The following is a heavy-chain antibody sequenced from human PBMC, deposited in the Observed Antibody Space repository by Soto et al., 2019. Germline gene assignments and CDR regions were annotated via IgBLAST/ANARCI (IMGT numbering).Heavy chain of an antibody. Sequence: QVQLVPSGAEVKKPGASVKVSCKASGYTFTSYYMHWVRQAPGQGLEWMGIINPSGGSTSYAQKLQGRVTMNRDTYTSTVYMELSSLRSEDAAVYYCARVQEYYFDYWGQGTLVTVSS. V-gene: IGHV1-46*04. CDR3: ARVQEYYFDY. CDR2: INPSGGST. CDR1: GYTFTSYY. J-gene: IGHJ4*02.